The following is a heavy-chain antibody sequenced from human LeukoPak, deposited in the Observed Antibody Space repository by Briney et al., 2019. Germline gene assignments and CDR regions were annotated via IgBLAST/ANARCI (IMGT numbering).Heavy chain of an antibody. CDR1: GYSFTSYW. CDR3: XXXRLPYYYGMDV. D-gene: IGHD5-12*01. V-gene: IGHV5-51*01. J-gene: IGHJ6*02. CDR2: IYPGDSDT. Sequence: KYGESLKISCKGSGYSFTSYWIGWVRQMPGKGLEWMGIIYPGDSDTRYGPSFQGQVTISADKSISTAYLQWSSLKASDTAMYYXXXXRLPYYYGMDVWGQGTTVTVSS.